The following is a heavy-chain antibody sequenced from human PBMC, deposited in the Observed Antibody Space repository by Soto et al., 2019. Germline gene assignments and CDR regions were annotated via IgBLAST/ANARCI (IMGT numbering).Heavy chain of an antibody. V-gene: IGHV3-30*03. Sequence: QGQLVESGGGVAQPGRSLRLSCAASGFTLNNYGVHWVRQAPGKGLEWVAVISFDGSKEYYGDAVKGRFTISRDNSENTVYLQMNSLRAEDTAVYYCVIVGIEVFDQGDYWGQGTRVTVAS. CDR1: GFTLNNYG. J-gene: IGHJ4*02. CDR3: VIVGIEVFDQGDY. CDR2: ISFDGSKE. D-gene: IGHD2-21*01.